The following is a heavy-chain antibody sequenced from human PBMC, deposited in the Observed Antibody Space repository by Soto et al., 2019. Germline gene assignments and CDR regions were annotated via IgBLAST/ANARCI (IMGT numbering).Heavy chain of an antibody. CDR1: GFTLSNYY. CDR2: INGDGTIT. J-gene: IGHJ3*02. V-gene: IGHV3-74*01. Sequence: EVQLVESGGGLVRPGGSLRLSCAVSGFTLSNYYMHWARQAPGKGLVWVSHINGDGTITDYADSVKGRFAISRDNARNTLYLQMNSLRAEDTAVYYCARGGVPAALDIWGEGTMVPVSS. D-gene: IGHD3-10*01. CDR3: ARGGVPAALDI.